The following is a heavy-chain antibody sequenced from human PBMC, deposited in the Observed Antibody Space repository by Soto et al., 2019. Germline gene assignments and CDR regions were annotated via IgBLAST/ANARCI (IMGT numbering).Heavy chain of an antibody. V-gene: IGHV3-23*01. J-gene: IGHJ4*02. CDR1: GFTFSSYA. CDR3: AKSNGGATRPVDY. CDR2: ISGSGGST. D-gene: IGHD6-6*01. Sequence: HPGGSLRLSCAASGFTFSSYAMSWVRQAPGKGLEWVSGISGSGGSTYYADSVKGRFALSRDNSKSTLYLQMNSLRAEDTALYYWAKSNGGATRPVDYWGLGTLVTVSS.